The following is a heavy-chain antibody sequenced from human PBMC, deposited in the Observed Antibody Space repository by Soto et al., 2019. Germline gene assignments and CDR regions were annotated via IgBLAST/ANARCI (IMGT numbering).Heavy chain of an antibody. D-gene: IGHD1-26*01. CDR3: ARDRVGYWYFDL. CDR2: INSDGSST. CDR1: GFTFSSYW. V-gene: IGHV3-74*01. J-gene: IGHJ2*01. Sequence: EVQLVESGGGLVQPGGSLRLSCAASGFTFSSYWMHWVRQAPGKGLVWVSRINSDGSSTSYADSVQGRFTISRDNAKNTLYLQRHSLRAEDTAVYYCARDRVGYWYFDLWGRGTLVTVSS.